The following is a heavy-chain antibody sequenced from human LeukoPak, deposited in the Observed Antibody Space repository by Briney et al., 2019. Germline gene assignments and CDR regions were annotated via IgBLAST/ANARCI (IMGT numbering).Heavy chain of an antibody. V-gene: IGHV3-48*01. CDR3: ARSPII. CDR1: GFTFSSYG. CDR2: IGGSSNSI. Sequence: GSLRLSCAASGFTFSSYGMTWVRQAPGKGLEWVSYIGGSSNSIYYAASVKGRFTISRDNARNSLYLQMNSLRAEDTAVYYCARSPIIWGQGTMVTVSS. J-gene: IGHJ3*02.